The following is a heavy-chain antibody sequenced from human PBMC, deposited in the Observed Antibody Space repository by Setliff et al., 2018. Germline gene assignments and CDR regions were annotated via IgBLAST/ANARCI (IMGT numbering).Heavy chain of an antibody. CDR2: VYYSGAA. CDR1: GGSFSTYY. V-gene: IGHV4-59*01. J-gene: IGHJ4*02. Sequence: SETLSLTCTVSGGSFSTYYWSWIRQAPGKGLEWIRHVYYSGAANYNPSLKSRVTVSVDTSKNQFSLRLISVTAADTAVYYCARGGTFRYFDYWGQGTPVTVSS. CDR3: ARGGTFRYFDY. D-gene: IGHD5-12*01.